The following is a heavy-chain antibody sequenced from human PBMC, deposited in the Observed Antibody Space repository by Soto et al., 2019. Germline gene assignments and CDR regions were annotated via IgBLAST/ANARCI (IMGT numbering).Heavy chain of an antibody. D-gene: IGHD6-6*01. CDR2: IYYSGST. J-gene: IGHJ6*03. CDR3: ASSSSSTRYYYYMDV. V-gene: IGHV4-59*01. CDR1: GGSISSYY. Sequence: SETLSLTCTASGGSISSYYWSWIRQPPGKGLEWIGYIYYSGSTNYNPSLKSRVTISVDTSKNQFSLKLSSVTAADTAVYYCASSSSSTRYYYYMDVWGKRTTVTVSS.